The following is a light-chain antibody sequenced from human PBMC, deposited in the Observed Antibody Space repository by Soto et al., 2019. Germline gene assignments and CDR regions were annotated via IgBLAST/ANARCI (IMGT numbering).Light chain of an antibody. CDR1: QDISSD. CDR2: AAS. CDR3: QQASSFPLS. J-gene: IGKJ4*01. Sequence: DIQMTQSPSSVSASVGDRVTITCRASQDISSDLAWYQHRPGKGPKFLIYAASTLQNGVPSRFSGSGSGTDFTFTINNLQPEDFATYFCQQASSFPLSFGGGTKVEMK. V-gene: IGKV1-12*01.